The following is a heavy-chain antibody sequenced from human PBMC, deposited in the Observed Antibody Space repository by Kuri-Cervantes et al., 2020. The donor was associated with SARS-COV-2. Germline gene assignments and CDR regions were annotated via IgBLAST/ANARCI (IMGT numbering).Heavy chain of an antibody. V-gene: IGHV3-64*01. CDR3: ARGRGSSSSKWTSYYMDV. D-gene: IGHD6-6*01. CDR1: GFTFSSYA. J-gene: IGHJ6*03. CDR2: ISSNGGST. Sequence: GESLKISCSASGFTFSSYAMHWVRQAPGKGLEYVSAISSNGGSTYYANSVKGRFTISRDNSKNTLYLQMGSLRAEDMAVYYCARGRGSSSSKWTSYYMDVWGKGTTVTVSS.